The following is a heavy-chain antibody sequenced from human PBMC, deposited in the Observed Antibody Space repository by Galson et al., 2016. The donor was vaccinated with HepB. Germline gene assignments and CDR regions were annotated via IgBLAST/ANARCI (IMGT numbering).Heavy chain of an antibody. CDR3: ARKGAAAAGYALDV. V-gene: IGHV3-11*06. D-gene: IGHD6-13*01. CDR2: ISSSSSYT. CDR1: GFTFSDSY. Sequence: SLRLSCAASGFTFSDSYMSWIRQAPGKGLEWVSYISSSSSYTNYADSAKDRFTISRDNAKNSLYLQMSSLRVEDTAVYYCARKGAAAAGYALDVWGQGTTVTVSS. J-gene: IGHJ6*02.